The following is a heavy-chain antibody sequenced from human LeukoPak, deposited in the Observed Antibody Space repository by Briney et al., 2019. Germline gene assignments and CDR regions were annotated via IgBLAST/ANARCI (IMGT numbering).Heavy chain of an antibody. CDR1: GFTFSNYA. CDR2: ISGSGDNT. V-gene: IGHV3-23*01. D-gene: IGHD6-19*01. Sequence: GGSLRLSCAASGFTFSNYAVSWVRQPPGEGLEWVSAISGSGDNTYYADSVKGRFTVSRDNARNTLYLQMNSLRAEDTAVYYCAKDGRGIAVAPTYYFDYWGQGTLVTVSS. J-gene: IGHJ4*02. CDR3: AKDGRGIAVAPTYYFDY.